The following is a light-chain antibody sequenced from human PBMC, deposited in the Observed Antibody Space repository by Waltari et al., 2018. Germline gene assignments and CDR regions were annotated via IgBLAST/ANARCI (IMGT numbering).Light chain of an antibody. J-gene: IGKJ1*01. CDR2: HTS. CDR1: QSVGKY. V-gene: IGKV3-20*01. Sequence: EIVLPQSPGTLSLSTGERATLSCWASQSVGKYLAWYQQKPGHAARLLIYHTSNRATGIPDRVSGSGSGTDFSLTISRLEPEDFAVYYCQHYVRLPATFGQGTKVEIK. CDR3: QHYVRLPAT.